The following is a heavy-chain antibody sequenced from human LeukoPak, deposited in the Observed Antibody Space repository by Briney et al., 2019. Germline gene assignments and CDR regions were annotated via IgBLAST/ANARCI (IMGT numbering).Heavy chain of an antibody. D-gene: IGHD2-8*01. V-gene: IGHV3-7*01. CDR3: AKGGRGNGEVY. Sequence: GGSLRLSCAVPGFTFSSYWMNWVRQAPGKGLEWVANIKQDGSEKNYVDSVKGRFTISRDNAKSSLFLQMNDLRAEDTAVYYCAKGGRGNGEVYWGQGTLVTVSS. CDR2: IKQDGSEK. CDR1: GFTFSSYW. J-gene: IGHJ4*02.